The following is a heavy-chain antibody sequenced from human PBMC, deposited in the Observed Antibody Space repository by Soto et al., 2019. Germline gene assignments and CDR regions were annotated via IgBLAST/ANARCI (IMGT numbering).Heavy chain of an antibody. Sequence: QSGGSLRLSCTAPRFTFGSYLMHWVRQAPGKGLVWVSDINVDGTETWYADSVKGRFTISRDNDKKTLYLHMTGLRVDDTGVYYCARDKEVILTNEGMAVWGQGTTVTVSS. J-gene: IGHJ6*02. CDR1: RFTFGSYL. CDR2: INVDGTET. V-gene: IGHV3-74*01. CDR3: ARDKEVILTNEGMAV.